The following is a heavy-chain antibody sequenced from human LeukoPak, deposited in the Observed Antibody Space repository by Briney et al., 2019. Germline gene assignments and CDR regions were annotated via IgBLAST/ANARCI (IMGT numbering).Heavy chain of an antibody. CDR3: AREGYSPRDGYNFNFDY. D-gene: IGHD5-24*01. V-gene: IGHV3-21*01. J-gene: IGHJ4*02. CDR1: GFTFYTYS. CDR2: MSSSSTYI. Sequence: PGGSLRLSCAASGFTFYTYSMNWVRQAPGKGLEWISSMSSSSTYIYYGDSVRGRFTISRDNAKNSLHLQMNSLRAEDTAVYYCAREGYSPRDGYNFNFDYWGQGTLVTVSS.